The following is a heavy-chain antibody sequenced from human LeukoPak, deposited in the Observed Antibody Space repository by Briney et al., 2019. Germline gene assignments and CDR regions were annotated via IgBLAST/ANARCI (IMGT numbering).Heavy chain of an antibody. Sequence: KPSETLSLTCTVSGGSISSYYWSWIRQPPGKRLEWIGHIYYGGSTNYNPSLKSRVTIAVDTSKNQFSLKLSSGTAADTAVYYCASRSSIRSGCRDTLYYFDSCGQGTLVTVSS. CDR1: GGSISSYY. CDR3: ASRSSIRSGCRDTLYYFDS. V-gene: IGHV4-59*01. D-gene: IGHD6-19*01. CDR2: IYYGGST. J-gene: IGHJ4*02.